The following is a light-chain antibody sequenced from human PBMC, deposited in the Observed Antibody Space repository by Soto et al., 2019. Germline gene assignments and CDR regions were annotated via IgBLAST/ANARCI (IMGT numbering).Light chain of an antibody. CDR2: DAS. CDR1: QNINNH. Sequence: DLQMTQSPSSLSASVGDRVTITCQASQNINNHLNWYQQKPGRAPKLLIYDASNLEAGVPSRFMVIGSGTDFTFTISRLQPEDIATDYCQQYENLPTFGQGTRLEIK. V-gene: IGKV1-33*01. J-gene: IGKJ5*01. CDR3: QQYENLPT.